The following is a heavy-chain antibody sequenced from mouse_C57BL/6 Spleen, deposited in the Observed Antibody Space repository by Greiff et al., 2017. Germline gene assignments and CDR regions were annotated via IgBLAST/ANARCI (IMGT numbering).Heavy chain of an antibody. CDR2: FHPYNDDT. Sequence: QVTLKVSGAELVKPGASVKMSCKASGYTFTTYPIEWMKQNHGKSLEWIGNFHPYNDDTKYNEKFKGKATLTVEKSSSTVYLELSRLTSDDSAVYYCARGVYYYGSSPLFDYWGQGTTLTVSS. J-gene: IGHJ2*01. CDR1: GYTFTTYP. CDR3: ARGVYYYGSSPLFDY. V-gene: IGHV1-47*01. D-gene: IGHD1-1*01.